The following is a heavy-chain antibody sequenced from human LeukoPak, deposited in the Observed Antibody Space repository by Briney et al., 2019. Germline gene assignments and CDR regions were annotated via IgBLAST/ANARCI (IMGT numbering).Heavy chain of an antibody. Sequence: ASVKVSCKASGYTFTSYDINWVRQATGQGLEWMGWVNPNSGNTGYAQKFQGRVTMTRNTSISTAYMELSSLRSEDTAVYYCARGGDIVVVPAADFDYWGQGTLVTVSS. V-gene: IGHV1-8*01. CDR3: ARGGDIVVVPAADFDY. CDR1: GYTFTSYD. D-gene: IGHD2-2*01. CDR2: VNPNSGNT. J-gene: IGHJ4*02.